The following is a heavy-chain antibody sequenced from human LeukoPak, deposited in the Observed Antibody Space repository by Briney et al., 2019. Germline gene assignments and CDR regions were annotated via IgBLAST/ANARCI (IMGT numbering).Heavy chain of an antibody. D-gene: IGHD3-10*01. J-gene: IGHJ6*03. CDR3: GRGSRETTMFYYYYMDV. CDR1: GFPFSAYA. V-gene: IGHV3-23*01. Sequence: TGGSLRLSCTDSGFPFSAYAMIWVRHAPGEALVCVEGVSDSGSTTHSAHSVKGRFTIYRDDSKNTLYLHMNSLRVDDTAIYYCGRGSRETTMFYYYYMDVWGKGTTVIVSS. CDR2: VSDSGSTT.